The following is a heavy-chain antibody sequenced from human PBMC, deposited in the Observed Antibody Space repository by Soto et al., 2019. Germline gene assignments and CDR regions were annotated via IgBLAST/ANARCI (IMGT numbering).Heavy chain of an antibody. CDR2: IIPIFGTA. Sequence: EASVKVSCKASGGTFSSYAISWVRQAPGQGLEWMGGIIPIFGTANYAQKFQGRVTITADESTSTAYMELSSLRSEDTAVYYCASGPATPRDYFDYWGQGTLVTVSS. D-gene: IGHD2-15*01. CDR3: ASGPATPRDYFDY. V-gene: IGHV1-69*13. J-gene: IGHJ4*02. CDR1: GGTFSSYA.